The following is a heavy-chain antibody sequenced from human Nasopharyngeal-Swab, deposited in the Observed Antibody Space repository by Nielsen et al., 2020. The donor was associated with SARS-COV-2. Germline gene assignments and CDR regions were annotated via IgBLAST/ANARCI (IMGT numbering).Heavy chain of an antibody. CDR3: AKGDIVLMVYPASAFDI. D-gene: IGHD2-8*01. V-gene: IGHV3-9*01. J-gene: IGHJ3*02. CDR1: GFTFDDYA. CDR2: ISWNSGSI. Sequence: SLKISCAASGFTFDDYAMHWVRQAPGKGLEWVSGISWNSGSIGYADSVKGRFTISRDNAKSSLYLQMNSLRAEDTALYYCAKGDIVLMVYPASAFDIWGQGTMVTVSS.